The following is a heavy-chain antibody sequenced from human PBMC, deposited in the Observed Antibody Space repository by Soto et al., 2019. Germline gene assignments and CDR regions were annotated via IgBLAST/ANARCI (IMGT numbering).Heavy chain of an antibody. D-gene: IGHD3-3*01. J-gene: IGHJ6*02. V-gene: IGHV4-4*02. Sequence: SETLSLTCAVSGGSISSSNWWSWVRQPPGKGLEWIGEIYHSGSTHYTPSLKSGVTVSVDRAENQVALKLSSVTAADMAVYYCARDRLRLLEWYGMDVWGQGTTVTVSS. CDR2: IYHSGST. CDR3: ARDRLRLLEWYGMDV. CDR1: GGSISSSNW.